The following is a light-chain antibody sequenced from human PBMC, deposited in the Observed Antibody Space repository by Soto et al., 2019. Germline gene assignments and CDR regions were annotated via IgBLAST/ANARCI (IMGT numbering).Light chain of an antibody. Sequence: PADVPWAGKESATLSSRASQSVFSYLAWYQQKPGQAPRLLIYGASTRATGIPARFSGSWSGTEFTLTVCSLQSEDFAVYYCKRYPNWPPWKCAQGTKVDIK. CDR3: KRYPNWPPWK. J-gene: IGKJ1*01. CDR2: GAS. V-gene: IGKV3D-15*01. CDR1: QSVFSY.